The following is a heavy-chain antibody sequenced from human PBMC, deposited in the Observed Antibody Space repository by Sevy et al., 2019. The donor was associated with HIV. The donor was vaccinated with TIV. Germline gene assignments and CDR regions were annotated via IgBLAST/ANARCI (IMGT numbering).Heavy chain of an antibody. V-gene: IGHV3-30-3*01. J-gene: IGHJ5*02. CDR2: ISYDGSNK. CDR1: GFTFSSYA. CDR3: ARELPVGYCISTSCYPGGNWFDP. D-gene: IGHD2-2*03. Sequence: GESLKISCAASGFTFSSYAMHWVRQAPGKGLEWVAVISYDGSNKYYADSVKGRFTISRDNSKNTLYLQMNSLRAEDTAVYYCARELPVGYCISTSCYPGGNWFDPWGQGTLVTVSS.